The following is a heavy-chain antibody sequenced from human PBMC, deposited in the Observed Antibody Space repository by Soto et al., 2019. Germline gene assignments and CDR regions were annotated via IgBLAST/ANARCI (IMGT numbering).Heavy chain of an antibody. V-gene: IGHV1-18*01. J-gene: IGHJ4*02. D-gene: IGHD1-7*01. CDR1: GYTFSNDA. CDR3: ARASRYYWNYMMY. Sequence: QVQLVQSGAEVKKPGASVKVSCKASGYTFSNDAITWVRQAPGQGLEWMGWVSAYNGNTNYAQKFKGRVTMTTDTSTSTAYMEIRSLRYDDTAVYFCARASRYYWNYMMYGGQGTLVNVSS. CDR2: VSAYNGNT.